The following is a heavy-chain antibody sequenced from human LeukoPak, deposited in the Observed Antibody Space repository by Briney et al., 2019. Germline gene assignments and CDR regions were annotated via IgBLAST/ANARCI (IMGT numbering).Heavy chain of an antibody. Sequence: PSETLSLTCTVSGGSISSSSYYWGWIRQPPGKGLEWIGSIYYIGSTYYNPSLKSRVTISVDTSKNQFSLKLSSVTAADTAVYYCARDKRVAVAGTYIYYYYMDVWGNGTTVTISS. D-gene: IGHD6-19*01. CDR1: GGSISSSSYY. CDR3: ARDKRVAVAGTYIYYYYMDV. CDR2: IYYIGST. V-gene: IGHV4-39*07. J-gene: IGHJ6*03.